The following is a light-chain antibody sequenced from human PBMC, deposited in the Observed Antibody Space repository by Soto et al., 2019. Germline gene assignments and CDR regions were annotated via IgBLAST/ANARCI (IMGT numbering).Light chain of an antibody. CDR1: SSNIGAGYD. CDR2: GNS. J-gene: IGLJ2*01. V-gene: IGLV1-40*01. Sequence: QSVLTQPPSVSGAPGQRVTISCTGSSSNIGAGYDVHWYQQLPGTAPKLLIYGNSNLPSGVPDRFSGSKSGTSASLAITGLQAEDEADYYCQSYDSSLSAVVFGGGTEVTVL. CDR3: QSYDSSLSAVV.